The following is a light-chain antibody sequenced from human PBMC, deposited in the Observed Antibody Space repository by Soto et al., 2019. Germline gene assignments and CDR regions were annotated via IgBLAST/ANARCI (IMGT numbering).Light chain of an antibody. Sequence: DIVMTQSPDSLAVSLGERATINCKSSQSVLYSSNNKNYLAWYQQKPGQPPKLLIYWSSTRESGGPDRFSGSGSGTDFTLTISSLQAEDVAVYYCQPYYSTPLTFGGGTKVDIK. CDR1: QSVLYSSNNKNY. CDR3: QPYYSTPLT. J-gene: IGKJ4*01. CDR2: WSS. V-gene: IGKV4-1*01.